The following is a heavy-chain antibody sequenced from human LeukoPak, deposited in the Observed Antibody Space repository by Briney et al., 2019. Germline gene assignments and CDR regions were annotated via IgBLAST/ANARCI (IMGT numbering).Heavy chain of an antibody. CDR2: ISSGSSTI. CDR3: AREYSSSYYFDY. V-gene: IGHV3-48*02. Sequence: GGSLRLSCAASGFTFSSYSMNWVRQAPGKGLEWVSYISSGSSTIYYADSVKGRFTISRDNAKNSLYLQMNSLRDEDTAVYYCAREYSSSYYFDYWGQGTLVTVSS. D-gene: IGHD6-13*01. J-gene: IGHJ4*02. CDR1: GFTFSSYS.